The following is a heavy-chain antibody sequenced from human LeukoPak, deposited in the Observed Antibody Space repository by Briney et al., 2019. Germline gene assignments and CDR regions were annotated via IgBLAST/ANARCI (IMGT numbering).Heavy chain of an antibody. D-gene: IGHD6-13*01. Sequence: ASVKLSCKASGYTFTSYDIHWVRQATGQGLEWMEWMNPNSGNTGYAQKFLGRVTMTRNTSISTAYMELSSLRSEDTAVYYCVIDSSSWYSYFDPWGQGTLVTVSS. CDR1: GYTFTSYD. V-gene: IGHV1-8*01. CDR2: MNPNSGNT. CDR3: VIDSSSWYSYFDP. J-gene: IGHJ5*02.